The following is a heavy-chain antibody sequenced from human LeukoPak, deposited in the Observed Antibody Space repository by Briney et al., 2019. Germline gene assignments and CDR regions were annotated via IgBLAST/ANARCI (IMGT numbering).Heavy chain of an antibody. CDR2: ISGSGNTT. CDR1: VFTFS. V-gene: IGHV3-23*01. CDR3: AKMGGRVWYKVPET. Sequence: GGSLRLSCTASVFTFSMAWVRQAPGMGLEWVSTISGSGNTTYYADFVRGRFTISRDSSKNTLYLQMNGLRVEDTALYYCAKMGGRVWYKVPETWGQGTLVTVSS. J-gene: IGHJ5*02. D-gene: IGHD6-19*01.